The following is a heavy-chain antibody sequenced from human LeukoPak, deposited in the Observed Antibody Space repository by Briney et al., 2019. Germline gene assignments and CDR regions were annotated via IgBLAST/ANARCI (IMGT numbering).Heavy chain of an antibody. CDR2: ISGSGGST. D-gene: IGHD6-19*01. CDR1: GFTFSSYA. Sequence: GGSLRLSCAASGFTFSSYAMSWVRQAPGKGLEWVSAISGSGGSTYYADSVKGRFTITRDNSKNTLYLQMNSLRAEDTAVYYCAKEGQEQWLVLVYFDYWGQGTLVTVSS. CDR3: AKEGQEQWLVLVYFDY. V-gene: IGHV3-23*01. J-gene: IGHJ4*02.